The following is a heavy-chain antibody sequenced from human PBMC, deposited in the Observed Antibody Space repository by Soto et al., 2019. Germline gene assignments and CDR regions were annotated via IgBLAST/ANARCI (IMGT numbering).Heavy chain of an antibody. CDR1: GFTFSNYA. CDR3: AKDILEVPAGMDV. CDR2: IRGSATTT. J-gene: IGHJ6*02. D-gene: IGHD2-2*01. Sequence: PGGSLRLSCVASGFTFSNYAMSWVRQAPGKGLEWVSAIRGSATTTYYADSVKGRFTISRDNSKNTLYLQMNRLRVEDTAIYYCAKDILEVPAGMDVWGQGTTVTVSS. V-gene: IGHV3-23*01.